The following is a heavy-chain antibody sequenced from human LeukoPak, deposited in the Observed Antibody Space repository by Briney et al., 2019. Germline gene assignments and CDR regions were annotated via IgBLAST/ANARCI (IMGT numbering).Heavy chain of an antibody. V-gene: IGHV4-61*08. Sequence: SQTLSLTCTVSGGSISSGGYYWSWIRQPPGKGLEWIGYIYYSGSTNYNPSLKSRVTISVDTSKNQFSLKLSSVTAADTAVYYCARHGAIAPFDYWGQGTLVTVSS. CDR3: ARHGAIAPFDY. J-gene: IGHJ4*02. CDR2: IYYSGST. D-gene: IGHD2-2*02. CDR1: GGSISSGGYY.